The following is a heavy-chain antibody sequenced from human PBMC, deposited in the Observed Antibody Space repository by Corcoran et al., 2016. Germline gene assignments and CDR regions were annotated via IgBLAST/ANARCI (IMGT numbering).Heavy chain of an antibody. J-gene: IGHJ4*02. V-gene: IGHV2-26*01. CDR1: GFSLSNARMG. D-gene: IGHD3-10*01. CDR2: IFSNDEK. Sequence: QVTLKEAGPVLVKPTETLTLTCTVSGFSLSNARMGVSWIRQPPGKALEWLAHIFSNDEKSYSTSLKSRLTISKDTSKSQVVLTMTNMDPVETATYYCVRISHKRFGEYYADWGQGTLVTVSS. CDR3: VRISHKRFGEYYAD.